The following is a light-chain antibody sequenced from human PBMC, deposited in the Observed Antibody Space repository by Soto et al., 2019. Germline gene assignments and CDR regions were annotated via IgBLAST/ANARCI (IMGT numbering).Light chain of an antibody. Sequence: QSALTQPASVSGSPGPSITISCTGTSGDVGGYNYVSWYQQHPGKAPKLMIYEVSNRPSGVSNRFSGSKSGNTASLTISGLQAEDEADYYCSSYTSSSTWVFGGGTKLTVL. CDR2: EVS. J-gene: IGLJ3*02. V-gene: IGLV2-14*01. CDR3: SSYTSSSTWV. CDR1: SGDVGGYNY.